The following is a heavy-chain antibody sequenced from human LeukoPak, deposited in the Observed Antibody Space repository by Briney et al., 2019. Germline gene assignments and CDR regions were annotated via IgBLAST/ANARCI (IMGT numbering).Heavy chain of an antibody. CDR3: ARGKARAGKRVERAPFDY. CDR2: INHSGST. D-gene: IGHD6-13*01. Sequence: SETLSLTCAVYGGSFSGYYWSWIRQPPGKGLEWIGEINHSGSTNYNPSLKSRVTISVDTSKNQFSLKLSSVTAADTAVYYCARGKARAGKRVERAPFDYWGQGTLVTVSS. CDR1: GGSFSGYY. J-gene: IGHJ4*02. V-gene: IGHV4-34*01.